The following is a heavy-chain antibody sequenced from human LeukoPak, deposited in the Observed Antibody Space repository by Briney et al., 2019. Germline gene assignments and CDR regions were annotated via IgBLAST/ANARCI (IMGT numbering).Heavy chain of an antibody. J-gene: IGHJ4*02. V-gene: IGHV1-8*01. CDR2: MNPVSGNA. Sequence: ASVKVSCKASGGTFSNYAVNWVRQAPGRGLEWMGWMNPVSGNAGSAQKFQGRVTLTRDTSISTAYMELSSLRSDDTAFYYCARAPMGAAALYWGQGTLVTVSS. D-gene: IGHD6-13*01. CDR1: GGTFSNYA. CDR3: ARAPMGAAALY.